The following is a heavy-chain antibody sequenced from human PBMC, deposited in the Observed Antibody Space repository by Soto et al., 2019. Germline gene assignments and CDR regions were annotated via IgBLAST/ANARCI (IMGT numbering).Heavy chain of an antibody. CDR3: ATADIAVLPPGSLDI. CDR1: GGSISRNY. Sequence: PSETLSLTCTVSGGSISRNYWSWIRQPPGKGLEWIGYIYYSGSTNYNPSLKSRVTISIDTSKNQFSLNLSSVSAADTAVYYCATADIAVLPPGSLDIWGRGTMVTVSS. V-gene: IGHV4-59*01. J-gene: IGHJ3*02. CDR2: IYYSGST. D-gene: IGHD2-15*01.